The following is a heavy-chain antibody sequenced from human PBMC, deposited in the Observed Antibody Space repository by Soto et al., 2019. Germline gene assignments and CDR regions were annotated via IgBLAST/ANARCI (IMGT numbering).Heavy chain of an antibody. Sequence: GPEVKKPGASVKVSCKASGYSFTDYGISWVRQAPGQGLEWMGWISAYNDNTNYAQSLQGRVTMTTDTSTSTAYMELRSLSSDDTAVYYSAREYCDSTRCYGPDYWGQGTLVTVSS. CDR2: ISAYNDNT. CDR3: AREYCDSTRCYGPDY. J-gene: IGHJ4*02. D-gene: IGHD2-2*01. CDR1: GYSFTDYG. V-gene: IGHV1-18*01.